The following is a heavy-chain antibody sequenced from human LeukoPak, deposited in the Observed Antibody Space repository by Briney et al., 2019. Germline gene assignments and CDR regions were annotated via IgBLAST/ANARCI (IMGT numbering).Heavy chain of an antibody. D-gene: IGHD1-26*01. CDR2: ISYHGTNK. CDR1: GFTFSSHG. Sequence: GRSLRLSCVASGFTFSSHGMHWVRQAPGEGLEWVAVISYHGTNKCDADSVKGRFTISRDNSKNTLYLQTNSLRAEDTAMYYCARDLSGSYTFDSWGQGTLVTVSS. V-gene: IGHV3-30-3*01. CDR3: ARDLSGSYTFDS. J-gene: IGHJ4*02.